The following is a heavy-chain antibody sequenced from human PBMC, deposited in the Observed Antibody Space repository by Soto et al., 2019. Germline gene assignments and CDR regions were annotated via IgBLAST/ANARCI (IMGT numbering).Heavy chain of an antibody. CDR1: GGTFSSYT. J-gene: IGHJ4*02. Sequence: GASVKVSCKASGGTFSSYTISWVRQAPGQGLEWMGRIIPILGIANYAQKFQGRVTITADKSTSTAYMELSSLRSEDTAVYYCARETYYYGSGSPNYFDYWGQGTLVTVSS. D-gene: IGHD3-10*01. CDR2: IIPILGIA. CDR3: ARETYYYGSGSPNYFDY. V-gene: IGHV1-69*04.